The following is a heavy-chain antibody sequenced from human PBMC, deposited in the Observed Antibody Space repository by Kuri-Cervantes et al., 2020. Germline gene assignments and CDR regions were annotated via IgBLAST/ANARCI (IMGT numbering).Heavy chain of an antibody. V-gene: IGHV3-13*01. CDR1: GFTFSSYD. J-gene: IGHJ6*02. CDR3: ARDGGYSSSWWTYYYYGMDV. D-gene: IGHD6-13*01. Sequence: GGSLRLSCAASGFTFSSYDMHWVRQATGKGLEWVSAIGTAGDTYYPGSVKGRFTISRDNSKNTLYLQMNSLRAEDTAVYYCARDGGYSSSWWTYYYYGMDVWGQGTTVTVSS. CDR2: IGTAGDT.